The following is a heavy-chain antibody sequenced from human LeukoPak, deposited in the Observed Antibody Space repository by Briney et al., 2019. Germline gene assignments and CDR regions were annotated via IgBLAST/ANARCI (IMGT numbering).Heavy chain of an antibody. J-gene: IGHJ4*02. CDR2: ISSSSSYI. CDR1: GFTFSSYS. V-gene: IGHV3-21*01. Sequence: GGSLRLSCAASGFTFSSYSMNWVRQAPRKGLEWVSSISSSSSYIYYADSVKGRFTISRDNAKNSLYLQMNSLRAEDTAVYYCARGPPRNPFDYWGQGTLVTVSS. CDR3: ARGPPRNPFDY.